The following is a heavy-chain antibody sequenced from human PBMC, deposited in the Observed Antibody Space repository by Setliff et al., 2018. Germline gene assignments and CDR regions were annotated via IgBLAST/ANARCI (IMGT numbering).Heavy chain of an antibody. J-gene: IGHJ3*01. CDR2: IFSDGTT. Sequence: SETLSLTCSVSGDSINNFYWNWIRQSPGTGLEWIGYIFSDGTTYYNPSLKSRVAMSVDTSRKQFSLSLSAVTAADTAKYYCARAPLDYSSRAFDFWGQGTMVTVSS. CDR1: GDSINNFY. V-gene: IGHV4-59*01. CDR3: ARAPLDYSSRAFDF. D-gene: IGHD2-15*01.